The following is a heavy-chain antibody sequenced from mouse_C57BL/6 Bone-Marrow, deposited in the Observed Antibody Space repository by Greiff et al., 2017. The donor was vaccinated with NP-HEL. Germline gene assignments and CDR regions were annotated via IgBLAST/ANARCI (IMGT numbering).Heavy chain of an antibody. CDR2: IYWDDDK. D-gene: IGHD1-1*01. CDR1: GFSLSTSGMG. J-gene: IGHJ1*03. CDR3: ARGTTVVDWYFDV. Sequence: QVQLKESGPGILQSSQTLSLSCSFSGFSLSTSGMGVIWLRQPSGMGLEWLAHIYWDDDKCYNPYLKGRPTISKDTSRNQVFLKITSVDTADTATCYCARGTTVVDWYFDVWGTGTTVTVSA. V-gene: IGHV8-12*01.